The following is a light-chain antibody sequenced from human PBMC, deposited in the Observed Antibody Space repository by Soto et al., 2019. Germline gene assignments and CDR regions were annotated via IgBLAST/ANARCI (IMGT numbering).Light chain of an antibody. CDR3: QQYRYT. CDR2: AAS. V-gene: IGKV1-17*01. Sequence: DIQMTQSPSSLSASVGDRVTITCRASLGIRNDLGWYQHKPGKAPKRLIYAASSLQSGVPSRFSGSGSGTEFTLTISSLQPDDFATYYCQQYRYTFGQGTKVDIK. CDR1: LGIRND. J-gene: IGKJ2*01.